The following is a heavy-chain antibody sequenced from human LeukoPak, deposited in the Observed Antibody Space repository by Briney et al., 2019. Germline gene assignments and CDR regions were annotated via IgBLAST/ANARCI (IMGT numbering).Heavy chain of an antibody. D-gene: IGHD1-14*01. Sequence: GGSLRLSCAASGFTVSSNHMSWVRRAPGQGLEWVSVIYIGGTIYYADSVKGRFTISRDNSQNTVYLEMHSLRAEDTAVYYCARDGVNHYYDCWGQGTLVTVST. V-gene: IGHV3-66*01. CDR3: ARDGVNHYYDC. J-gene: IGHJ4*02. CDR1: GFTVSSNH. CDR2: IYIGGTI.